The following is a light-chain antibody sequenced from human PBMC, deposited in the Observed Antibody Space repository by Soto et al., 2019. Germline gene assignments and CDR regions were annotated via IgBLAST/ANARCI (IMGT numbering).Light chain of an antibody. V-gene: IGLV2-14*01. CDR3: SPYTPPSTHVV. Sequence: QSALTQPASVSGAPGQSITISCTGTSSDVVSYNYVSWYQQYPGKTPKLMIYDVSNRPSGVSYRFSGSKSGHTASLTISRLQAEDEAHYYCSPYTPPSTHVVLGGGTKLPVL. J-gene: IGLJ2*01. CDR1: SSDVVSYNY. CDR2: DVS.